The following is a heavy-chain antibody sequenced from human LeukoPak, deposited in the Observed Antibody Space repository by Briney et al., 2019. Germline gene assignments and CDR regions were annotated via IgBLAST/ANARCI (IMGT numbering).Heavy chain of an antibody. V-gene: IGHV1-2*02. D-gene: IGHD6-19*01. CDR3: ARAGSSGWPNAFDI. CDR1: GYTFTGYY. CDR2: INPNSGGT. J-gene: IGHJ3*02. Sequence: ASVKVSCKASGYTFTGYYTHWVRQAPGQGLEWMGWINPNSGGTNYAQKFQGRVTMTRDTSISTAYMELSRLRSDDTAVYYCARAGSSGWPNAFDIWGQGTMVTVSS.